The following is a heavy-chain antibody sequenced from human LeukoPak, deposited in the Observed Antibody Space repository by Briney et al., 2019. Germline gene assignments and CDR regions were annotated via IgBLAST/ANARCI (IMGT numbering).Heavy chain of an antibody. Sequence: GGSLRLSCAASGFTVSSNYMSWVRQAPGKGLEWVSVIYSGGSTYYADSVKGRFTISRDNSKNTLYLQMNSLRAEDTAVYYCARGGRDGYNERMDYWGQGTLVTVSS. CDR3: ARGGRDGYNERMDY. CDR2: IYSGGST. D-gene: IGHD5-24*01. J-gene: IGHJ4*02. V-gene: IGHV3-53*05. CDR1: GFTVSSNY.